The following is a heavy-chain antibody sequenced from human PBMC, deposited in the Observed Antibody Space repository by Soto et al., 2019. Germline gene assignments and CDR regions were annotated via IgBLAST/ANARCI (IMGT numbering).Heavy chain of an antibody. CDR3: AKDPERWIVVVPAAPDWFDP. Sequence: PGGSLRLSCAASGFTFSSYVMSWVRQAPGKGLEWVSAISGSGGSTYYADSVKGRFTISRDNSKNTLYLQMNSLRAEDTAVYCCAKDPERWIVVVPAAPDWFDPWGQGTLVTVSS. D-gene: IGHD2-2*01. J-gene: IGHJ5*02. CDR2: ISGSGGST. V-gene: IGHV3-23*01. CDR1: GFTFSSYV.